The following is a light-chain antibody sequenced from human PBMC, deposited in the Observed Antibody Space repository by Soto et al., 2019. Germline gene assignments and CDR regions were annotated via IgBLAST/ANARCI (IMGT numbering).Light chain of an antibody. CDR3: QQYGPSPMYT. J-gene: IGKJ2*01. Sequence: EIVMTQSPVTLSVSPGERATLSCRASQTIRSDLAWYQQKPGQAPRLLISDASTRATSIPARFNGSGSGTEFTLAISSLQSEDFAVYYCQQYGPSPMYTFGQGTNLEIK. CDR2: DAS. CDR1: QTIRSD. V-gene: IGKV3-15*01.